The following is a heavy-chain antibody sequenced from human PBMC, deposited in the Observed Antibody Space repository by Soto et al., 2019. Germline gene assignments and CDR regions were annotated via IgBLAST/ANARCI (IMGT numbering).Heavy chain of an antibody. CDR3: ARARRITIFGVVPPYFDY. V-gene: IGHV4-59*07. CDR1: GGSISSYY. J-gene: IGHJ4*02. CDR2: IYYSGST. Sequence: SDTLSLTCTVWGGSISSYYWSGIRQPPGKGLDWIGYIYYSGSTNYNPSLKSRVTISVDTSKNQFSLKLSSVTAADTAVYYCARARRITIFGVVPPYFDYWGQGTLVTVSS. D-gene: IGHD3-3*01.